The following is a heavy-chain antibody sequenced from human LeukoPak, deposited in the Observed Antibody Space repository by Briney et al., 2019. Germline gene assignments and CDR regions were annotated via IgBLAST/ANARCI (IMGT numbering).Heavy chain of an antibody. D-gene: IGHD6-13*01. CDR1: GFTFSSYA. Sequence: PGGSLRLSCAASGFTFSSYAMHWARQAPGKGLEWVAVISYDGSNKYYADSVKGRFTISRDNSKNTLYLQMNSLRAEDTAVYYCAREYPGIAAASPEYFRYWGQGTLVTVSS. J-gene: IGHJ1*01. V-gene: IGHV3-30*04. CDR3: AREYPGIAAASPEYFRY. CDR2: ISYDGSNK.